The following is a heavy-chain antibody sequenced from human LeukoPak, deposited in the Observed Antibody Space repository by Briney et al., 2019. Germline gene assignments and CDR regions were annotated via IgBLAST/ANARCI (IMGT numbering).Heavy chain of an antibody. J-gene: IGHJ4*02. CDR1: GGSISNYY. CDR3: ARGLEVGADRALDY. V-gene: IGHV4-4*07. D-gene: IGHD1-1*01. Sequence: PSETLSLTCTVPGGSISNYYWSWIRQPAGKGLEWIGRIYSTGSTDYNPSLKSRVTMSVDTSKNQFSVKLDSVTAADTAVYYCARGLEVGADRALDYWVQGTLVTVST. CDR2: IYSTGST.